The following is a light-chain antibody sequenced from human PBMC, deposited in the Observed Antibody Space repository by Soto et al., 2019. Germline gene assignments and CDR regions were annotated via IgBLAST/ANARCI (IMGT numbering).Light chain of an antibody. CDR3: CSYAGSSTLV. CDR1: SSNFGNKY. J-gene: IGLJ2*01. V-gene: IGLV1-51*01. Sequence: QSVLTQPPSVSAAPGQKVTISCSESSSNFGNKYVSWYQHLPGTAPKLLIYDNNKRPSGIPDRFSGSKSDSSATLGITGLQTGDEADYYCCSYAGSSTLVFGGGTQLTVL. CDR2: DNN.